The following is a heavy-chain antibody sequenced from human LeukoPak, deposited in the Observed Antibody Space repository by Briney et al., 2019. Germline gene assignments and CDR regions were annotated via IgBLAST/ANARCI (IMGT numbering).Heavy chain of an antibody. CDR2: IYYRGST. J-gene: IGHJ4*02. D-gene: IGHD3-10*01. Sequence: SETLSLTCTVSGGSISSYYWSWIRQPPGQGLEWIGHIYYRGSTNYNPFLKSRVTISVDTSKNQFSLRLSSLTAADTAVYYCARANYGSGTYYDQFDYWGRGTLVTVSS. V-gene: IGHV4-59*01. CDR3: ARANYGSGTYYDQFDY. CDR1: GGSISSYY.